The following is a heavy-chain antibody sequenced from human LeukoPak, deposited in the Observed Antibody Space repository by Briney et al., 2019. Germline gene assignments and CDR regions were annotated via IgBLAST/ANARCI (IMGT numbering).Heavy chain of an antibody. D-gene: IGHD5-24*01. Sequence: PGGSLRLSCAASGFTFSSYGMHWVRQAPGKGLEWVAFIRYDGSNKYYADSVKGRFTISRDNSKNTLYLQMNSLRAEDTAVYYRAKDYVEMATIRAPDYWGQGTLVTVSS. CDR2: IRYDGSNK. CDR1: GFTFSSYG. CDR3: AKDYVEMATIRAPDY. J-gene: IGHJ4*02. V-gene: IGHV3-30*02.